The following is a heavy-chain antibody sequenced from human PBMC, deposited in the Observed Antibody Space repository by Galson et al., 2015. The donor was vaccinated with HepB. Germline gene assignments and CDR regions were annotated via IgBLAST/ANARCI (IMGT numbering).Heavy chain of an antibody. D-gene: IGHD3-3*01. CDR2: ISGSGGST. CDR1: GFTFSSYA. CDR3: AKDEGFGVVIIYYYYGMDV. J-gene: IGHJ6*02. V-gene: IGHV3-23*01. Sequence: SLRLSCAASGFTFSSYAMSWVRQAPGKGLEWVSAISGSGGSTYYADSVKGRFTISGDNSKNTLYLQMNSLRAEDTAVYYCAKDEGFGVVIIYYYYGMDVWGQGTTVTVSS.